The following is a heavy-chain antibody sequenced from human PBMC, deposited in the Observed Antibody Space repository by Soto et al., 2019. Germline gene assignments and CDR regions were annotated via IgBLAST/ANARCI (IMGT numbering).Heavy chain of an antibody. V-gene: IGHV3-21*02. D-gene: IGHD2-15*01. CDR1: GFSFSSYN. CDR3: ARDPPLSSIVVVGVDDF. Sequence: EVQLVESGGGLVKPGGSLRLSCAASGFSFSSYNMNWVRQAPGKGLEWVSSISSLNTYTNYADSVKGRFTISRDNDKNSLYLQMDSLRVEDTAVYYCARDPPLSSIVVVGVDDFWGQGTLVTVSS. CDR2: ISSLNTYT. J-gene: IGHJ4*02.